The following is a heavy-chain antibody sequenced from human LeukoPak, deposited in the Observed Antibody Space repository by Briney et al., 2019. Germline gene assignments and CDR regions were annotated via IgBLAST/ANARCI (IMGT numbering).Heavy chain of an antibody. D-gene: IGHD6-19*01. CDR3: ARETYSGGWYYFDY. J-gene: IGHJ4*02. CDR2: IKQDGSEK. V-gene: IGHV3-7*01. CDR1: GFTFSSYW. Sequence: GGSLRLSCAASGFTFSSYWMSWVRQAPGKGLEWVANIKQDGSEKYYVDSVKGRFTISRDNAKNSLYLQMNSLRGEDTAVYYCARETYSGGWYYFDYWGQGTLVTVSS.